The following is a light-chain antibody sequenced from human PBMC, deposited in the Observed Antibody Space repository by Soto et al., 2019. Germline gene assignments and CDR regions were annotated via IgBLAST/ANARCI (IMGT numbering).Light chain of an antibody. CDR2: DAS. CDR3: QQRSNWPLA. V-gene: IGKV3-11*01. Sequence: IVLTQSPGTLSLSPGERPTLSCRASQSVSSYLAWYKQKPGQAPRLLIYDASNRATGIPARFSGSGSGTDFTLTISSLEPEDFAVYYCQQRSNWPLAFGQGTRLEI. CDR1: QSVSSY. J-gene: IGKJ5*01.